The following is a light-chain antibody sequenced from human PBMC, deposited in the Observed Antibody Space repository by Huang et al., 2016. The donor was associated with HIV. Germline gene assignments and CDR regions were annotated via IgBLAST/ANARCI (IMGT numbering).Light chain of an antibody. CDR1: QNVNTY. V-gene: IGKV1-39*01. CDR2: AAS. CDR3: QQRFSTTIT. Sequence: DIQMTQSPPSLSASVGDSVTIACRASQNVNTYLNWYQLKPGQAPRLLIFAASRLRSGVPSRFSGSGSGTEFTLTISSLQLEDFATYYRQQRFSTTITFGQGTRLDIK. J-gene: IGKJ5*01.